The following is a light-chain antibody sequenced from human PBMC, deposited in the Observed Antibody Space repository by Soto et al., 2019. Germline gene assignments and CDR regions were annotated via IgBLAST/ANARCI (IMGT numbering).Light chain of an antibody. Sequence: QSLLTQPPSASVTPGQRVTISCSGSASNIGSKSVNWYQQFPGTAPKLLIYSSIYRPSGVPARMSASKSGTSASRAISGLQSEDEADYYCAAWDDSLDEYVFGTGTKVNVL. J-gene: IGLJ1*01. V-gene: IGLV1-44*01. CDR1: ASNIGSKS. CDR2: SSI. CDR3: AAWDDSLDEYV.